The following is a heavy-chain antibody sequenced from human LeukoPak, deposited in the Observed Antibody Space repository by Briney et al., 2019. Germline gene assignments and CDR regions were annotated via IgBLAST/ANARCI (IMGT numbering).Heavy chain of an antibody. CDR2: IKQDGSEK. J-gene: IGHJ4*02. D-gene: IGHD3-22*01. CDR1: GFTFSRYW. V-gene: IGHV3-7*03. CDR3: ARDKGDYDTSVSLFVF. Sequence: HPGGSLRLSCAASGFTFSRYWMSWVRQVPRKGLEWVANIKQDGSEKYYVDSVKGRFTISRDNAKNSLYLQMNSLRAEDTAVYYCARDKGDYDTSVSLFVFGGQGTLVTVSS.